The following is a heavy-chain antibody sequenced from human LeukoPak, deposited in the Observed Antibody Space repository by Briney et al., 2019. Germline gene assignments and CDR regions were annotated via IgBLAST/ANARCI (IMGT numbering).Heavy chain of an antibody. CDR2: ISSSSSYT. D-gene: IGHD5-18*01. V-gene: IGHV3-11*03. CDR3: ARLDSYAPVPGY. Sequence: PGGSRRLAWAASAFTFSDYYMSWIRQPQGKGLEWVSYISSSSSYTNYADSVKGRFTIPRDTAKNSLYLQMNSLRAEDTAVYYCARLDSYAPVPGYWGQGTLGTVSS. CDR1: AFTFSDYY. J-gene: IGHJ4*02.